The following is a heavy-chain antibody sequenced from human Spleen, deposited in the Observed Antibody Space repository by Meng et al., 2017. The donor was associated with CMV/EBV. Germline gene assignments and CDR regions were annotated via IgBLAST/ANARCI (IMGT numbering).Heavy chain of an antibody. CDR3: ARQTYGSGSYYIG. CDR2: ISYSGST. D-gene: IGHD3-10*01. J-gene: IGHJ4*02. V-gene: IGHV4-59*08. Sequence: SETLSLTCTVSGGSISSYYWSWIRQPPGKGLEWIGYISYSGSTNYNPSLKSRVTISVDTSKNQFSLKLSSVTAADTAVYYCARQTYGSGSYYIGWGQGTLVTVSS. CDR1: GGSISSYY.